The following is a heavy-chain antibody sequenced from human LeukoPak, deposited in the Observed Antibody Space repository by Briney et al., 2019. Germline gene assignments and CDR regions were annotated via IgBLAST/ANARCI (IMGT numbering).Heavy chain of an antibody. Sequence: PGGSLRLSCAASGFTFDDYAMHWVRQAPGKGLEWVSGISWNSGSIGYADSVKGRFTISRDNAKNSLYLQMNSLRAEDTAVYYCARCPFYGLSPFDYWGQGTLVTVSS. CDR1: GFTFDDYA. V-gene: IGHV3-9*01. CDR3: ARCPFYGLSPFDY. CDR2: ISWNSGSI. D-gene: IGHD2/OR15-2a*01. J-gene: IGHJ4*02.